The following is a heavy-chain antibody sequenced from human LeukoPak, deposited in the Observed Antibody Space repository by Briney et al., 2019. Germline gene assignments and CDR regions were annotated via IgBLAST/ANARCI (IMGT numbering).Heavy chain of an antibody. V-gene: IGHV3-23*01. CDR1: GFTFSSYA. CDR3: AKRTSGWGNFDY. Sequence: GGSLSLSCAASGFTFSSYAMSWVRQAPGKGLEWVSAISGSGGSTYYADSVKGRFTISRDNSKNTLYLQMNSLRAEDTAVYYCAKRTSGWGNFDYWGQETLVTVSS. J-gene: IGHJ4*02. D-gene: IGHD6-19*01. CDR2: ISGSGGST.